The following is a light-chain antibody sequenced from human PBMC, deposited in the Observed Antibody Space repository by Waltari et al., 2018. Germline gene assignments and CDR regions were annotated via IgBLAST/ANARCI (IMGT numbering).Light chain of an antibody. J-gene: IGLJ3*02. CDR1: SSDVGGYNY. Sequence: QSALTQPASVSGSPGQSITISCSGTSSDVGGYNYVSWYQQQPGKAPKLMIYDVTNRPSGVSDRCSGSKSGNTASRTISGLQAEDEADYYGSSYTSSGTRVFGGGTKLTVL. CDR3: SSYTSSGTRV. V-gene: IGLV2-14*01. CDR2: DVT.